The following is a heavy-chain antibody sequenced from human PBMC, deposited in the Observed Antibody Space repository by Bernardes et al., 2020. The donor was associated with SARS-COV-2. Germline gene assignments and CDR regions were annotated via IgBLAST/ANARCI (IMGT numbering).Heavy chain of an antibody. CDR1: GFIFSDYY. CDR3: ARVGRDCSGGSCHSGQFDY. Sequence: GGSLRLSCAASGFIFSDYYMSWVRQAPGKGLEWVSYISSSSSYTNHADSVKGRFTISRDNAKKSLYLQMNSLRAEDTALYYCARVGRDCSGGSCHSGQFDYWGQGTLVTVSS. D-gene: IGHD2-15*01. J-gene: IGHJ4*02. CDR2: ISSSSSYT. V-gene: IGHV3-11*05.